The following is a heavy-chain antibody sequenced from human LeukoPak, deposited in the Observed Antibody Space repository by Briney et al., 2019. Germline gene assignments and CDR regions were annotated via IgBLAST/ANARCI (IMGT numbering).Heavy chain of an antibody. CDR1: GFTFSSYA. Sequence: GGSLRLSCAASGFTFSSYAMHWVRQAPGKGLEWVAVISYDGSNKYYADSVKGRFTISRDNSKNTLYLQMNSLRAEDTAVYYCARDYLYYYYGMDVWGQGATVTVS. J-gene: IGHJ6*02. V-gene: IGHV3-30-3*01. CDR3: ARDYLYYYYGMDV. CDR2: ISYDGSNK.